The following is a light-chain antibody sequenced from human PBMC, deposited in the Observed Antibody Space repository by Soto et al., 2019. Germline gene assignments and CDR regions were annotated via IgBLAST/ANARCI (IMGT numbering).Light chain of an antibody. CDR1: QTIRRW. V-gene: IGKV1-5*01. J-gene: IGKJ1*01. Sequence: DIEMTQSPSTLSASVGDRVTITCRASQTIRRWLAWYQQRPGKAPKVLIYDASTLESGVPARFSGSGSETEFTLTIRSLQPEDSATYYCQHYNSDPWTSGEGTKVEI. CDR3: QHYNSDPWT. CDR2: DAS.